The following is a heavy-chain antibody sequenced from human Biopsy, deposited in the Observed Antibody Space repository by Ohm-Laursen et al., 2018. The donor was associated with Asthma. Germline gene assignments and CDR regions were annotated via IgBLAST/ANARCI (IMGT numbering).Heavy chain of an antibody. V-gene: IGHV3-7*03. CDR2: IKHDGSEN. CDR3: ARTFHFWSPYHAEHYQL. J-gene: IGHJ1*01. D-gene: IGHD3-3*02. Sequence: SLRLSCTASGFTFRDYWMSWVRQVPGRGLEWVANIKHDGSENNHVDSLKGRFTISRDNAKNSLYLQMNSLRAEDTAVYYCARTFHFWSPYHAEHYQLWGQGTLGTVSS. CDR1: GFTFRDYW.